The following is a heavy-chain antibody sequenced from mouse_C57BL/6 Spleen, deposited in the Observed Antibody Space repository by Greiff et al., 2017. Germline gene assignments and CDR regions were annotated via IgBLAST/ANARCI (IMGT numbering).Heavy chain of an antibody. J-gene: IGHJ2*01. D-gene: IGHD1-1*01. CDR2: IDPEDGET. V-gene: IGHV14-2*01. CDR3: AHTTFFAVGY. Sequence: VQLQQSGAELVKPGASVKLSCTASGFNIKDYYMHWVKQRTEQGLEWIGRIDPEDGETKYAPKFQGKATLTADTASNTAYLHLSSLTSEDTAFYYCAHTTFFAVGYSGPGTTLSFSS. CDR1: GFNIKDYY.